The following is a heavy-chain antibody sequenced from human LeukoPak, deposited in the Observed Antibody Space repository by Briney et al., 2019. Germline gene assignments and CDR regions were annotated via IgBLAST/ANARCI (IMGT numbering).Heavy chain of an antibody. CDR3: ARGRHRNRSHYPPGGAPVTYYFDY. CDR1: GGSISSGGYS. Sequence: PSETLSLICAVSGGSISSGGYSWSWIRQPPGKGLEWIGYIYHSGSTYYNPSLKSRVTISVDRSKDQFSLKLSSVTAADTAVYYCARGRHRNRSHYPPGGAPVTYYFDYWGQGTLVTVSS. V-gene: IGHV4-30-2*01. J-gene: IGHJ4*02. D-gene: IGHD2-15*01. CDR2: IYHSGST.